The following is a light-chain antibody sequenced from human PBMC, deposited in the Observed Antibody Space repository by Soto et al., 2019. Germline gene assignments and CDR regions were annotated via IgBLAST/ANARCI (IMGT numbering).Light chain of an antibody. Sequence: EIVMTQSPATLSLSPGERATLSCRASQSVSSNLAWYQQKPGQAPRLLIYVASTRATGIPARFSSSGSGTEFTLTISSLQSEDFAVYYCQQYNNWPPPLTFGGGTKVEIK. CDR3: QQYNNWPPPLT. CDR1: QSVSSN. J-gene: IGKJ4*01. V-gene: IGKV3-15*01. CDR2: VAS.